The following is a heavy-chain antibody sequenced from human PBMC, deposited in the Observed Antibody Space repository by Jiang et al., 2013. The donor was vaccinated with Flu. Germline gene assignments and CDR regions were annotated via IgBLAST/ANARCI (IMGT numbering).Heavy chain of an antibody. J-gene: IGHJ5*02. CDR1: GFTFSSYS. V-gene: IGHV3-21*01. CDR2: ISSSSTYI. D-gene: IGHD6-19*01. CDR3: ASDRVSSGWFDH. Sequence: GLVKPGGSLRLSCAASGFTFSSYSIHWVRQAPGKGLEWVSSISSSSTYIYYANSLKGRFTISKDNAKNSLYLQMNSLRAEDTAVYYCASDRVSSGWFDHWGQGTLVTVSS.